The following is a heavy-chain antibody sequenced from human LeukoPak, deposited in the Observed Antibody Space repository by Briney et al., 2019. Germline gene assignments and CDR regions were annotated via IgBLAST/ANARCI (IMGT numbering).Heavy chain of an antibody. V-gene: IGHV5-51*01. CDR3: ARSSSGFFFDY. J-gene: IGHJ4*02. CDR2: IYPGDSDT. CDR1: GYNFASYW. D-gene: IGHD3-22*01. Sequence: GESLKISCKGSGYNFASYWIGWVRQKPGRGLEWMGIIYPGDSDTRYSPYFQGQVTISDDKSISTAYLHWSSLKASDTAMYFCARSSSGFFFDYWGQGTLVTVSS.